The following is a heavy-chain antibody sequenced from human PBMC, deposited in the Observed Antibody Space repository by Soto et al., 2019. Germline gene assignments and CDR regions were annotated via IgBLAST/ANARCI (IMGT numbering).Heavy chain of an antibody. J-gene: IGHJ4*02. CDR2: ISAYNGNT. Sequence: ASVKVSCKASGYTFTSYGISWVRQAPGQGLEWMGWISAYNGNTNYAQKLQGRVTMTTDTSTSTAYMELRSLRSDDTAVYYCARDGDILTGYYSEYDYWGQGTLVNVSS. CDR1: GYTFTSYG. CDR3: ARDGDILTGYYSEYDY. D-gene: IGHD3-9*01. V-gene: IGHV1-18*01.